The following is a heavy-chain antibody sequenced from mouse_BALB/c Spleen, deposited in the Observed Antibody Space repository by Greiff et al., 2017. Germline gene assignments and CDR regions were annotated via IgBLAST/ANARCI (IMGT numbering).Heavy chain of an antibody. CDR1: GFTFSSFG. CDR3: ARDYRYDAGRSWFAY. J-gene: IGHJ3*01. D-gene: IGHD2-14*01. CDR2: ISSGSSTI. Sequence: EVHLVESGGGLVQPGGSRKLSCAASGFTFSSFGMHWVRQAPEKGLEWVAYISSGSSTIYYADTVKGRFTISRDNPKNTLFLQMTSLRSEDTAMYYCARDYRYDAGRSWFAYWGQGTLVTVSA. V-gene: IGHV5-17*02.